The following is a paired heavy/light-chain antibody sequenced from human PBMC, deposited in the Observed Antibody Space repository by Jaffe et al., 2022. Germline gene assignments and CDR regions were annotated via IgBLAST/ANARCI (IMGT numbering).Heavy chain of an antibody. J-gene: IGHJ5*02. V-gene: IGHV3-74*01. CDR3: AREPGSHRYSPWFGAGNWFDP. Sequence: EVQLVESGGGLVQPGGSLRLSCAASGFTFSSYWMHWVRQAPGKGLVWVSRINSDGSSTSYADSVKGRFTISRDNAKNTLYLQMNSLRAEDTAVYYCAREPGSHRYSPWFGAGNWFDPWGQGTLVTVSS. CDR1: GFTFSSYW. CDR2: INSDGSST. D-gene: IGHD3-10*01.
Light chain of an antibody. CDR2: GAS. Sequence: EIVLTQSPGTLSLSPGERATLSCRASQSVSSSYLAWYQQKPGQAPRLLIYGASSRATGIPDRFSGSGSGTDFTLTISRLEPEDFAVYYCQQYGSSITFGQGTRLEIK. V-gene: IGKV3-20*01. J-gene: IGKJ5*01. CDR1: QSVSSSY. CDR3: QQYGSSIT.